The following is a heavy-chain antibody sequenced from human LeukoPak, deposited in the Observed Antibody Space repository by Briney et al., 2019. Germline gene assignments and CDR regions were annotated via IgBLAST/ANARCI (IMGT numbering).Heavy chain of an antibody. J-gene: IGHJ6*03. CDR3: ARPEPYDLPRYYYYMDV. V-gene: IGHV3-7*01. Sequence: GGSLRLSCAASGFTFSTYWMNWVRQAPGKGLEWVAIIKQDGSQKYYVDSVKGRFTISRDNAKNSLYLQMNSLRAEDTAVYYCARPEPYDLPRYYYYMDVWGKGTTVTVSS. D-gene: IGHD3-16*01. CDR2: IKQDGSQK. CDR1: GFTFSTYW.